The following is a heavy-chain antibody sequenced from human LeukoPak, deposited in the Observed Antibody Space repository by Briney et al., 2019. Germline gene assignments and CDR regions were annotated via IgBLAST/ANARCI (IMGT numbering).Heavy chain of an antibody. CDR1: GLSFSSYG. J-gene: IGHJ6*02. V-gene: IGHV3-33*01. CDR3: ARGQHYSMDV. Sequence: QPGGSLRLSCATSGLSFSSYGMHWVRQAPGKGLEWVALIWFDGTNKYYADSVKGRFTVSRDNSKSTLYLQMYSLRAEGTAVYYCARGQHYSMDVWGQGTTVTVSS. D-gene: IGHD1-1*01. CDR2: IWFDGTNK.